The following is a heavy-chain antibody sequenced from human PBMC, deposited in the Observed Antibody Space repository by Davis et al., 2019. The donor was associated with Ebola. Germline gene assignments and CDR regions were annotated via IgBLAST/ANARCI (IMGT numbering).Heavy chain of an antibody. V-gene: IGHV1-58*02. J-gene: IGHJ4*02. CDR2: TVVGSGNT. CDR1: GFTFTRSA. Sequence: AASVKVSCKASGFTFTRSAMQWVRQARGQRLEWIGWTVVGSGNTNYAQKFQERVTITRDMSTSTAYMELSSLRSEDTAVYYCAATVYCSSTSCTQKSDYWGQGTLVTVSS. D-gene: IGHD2-2*01. CDR3: AATVYCSSTSCTQKSDY.